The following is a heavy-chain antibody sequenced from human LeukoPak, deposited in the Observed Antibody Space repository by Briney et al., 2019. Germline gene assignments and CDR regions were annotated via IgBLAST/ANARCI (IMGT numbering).Heavy chain of an antibody. CDR1: GYTFTGYY. J-gene: IGHJ4*02. CDR2: INPNSGGT. Sequence: ASVKVSCKASGYTFTGYYMHWVRQAPGHGLEWMRWINPNSGGTNYAQKFQGRVTMTRDTSISTAYMELSRLRSDDTAVYYCARLFSSSWYEDSQPNFDYWGQGTLVTVSS. CDR3: ARLFSSSWYEDSQPNFDY. D-gene: IGHD6-13*01. V-gene: IGHV1-2*02.